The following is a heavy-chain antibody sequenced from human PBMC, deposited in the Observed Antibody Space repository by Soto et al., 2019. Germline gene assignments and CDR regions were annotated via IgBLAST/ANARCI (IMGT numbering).Heavy chain of an antibody. D-gene: IGHD2-21*02. CDR2: IWYDGSNK. CDR1: GFTFSSYG. J-gene: IGHJ4*02. Sequence: QVQLVESGGGVVQPGRSLRISCAASGFTFSSYGMHWVRQAPGKGLERVAVIWYDGSNKYYADSVKGRFTISRDNSKNALYLQMNSLRAEDTAVYYCARDPSRAGYCGGDCDPRGFDYWGQGTLVTVSS. CDR3: ARDPSRAGYCGGDCDPRGFDY. V-gene: IGHV3-33*01.